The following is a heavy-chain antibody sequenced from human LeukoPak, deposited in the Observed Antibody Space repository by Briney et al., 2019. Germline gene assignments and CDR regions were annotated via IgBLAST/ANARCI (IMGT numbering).Heavy chain of an antibody. CDR2: IGSSSYI. D-gene: IGHD6-6*01. V-gene: IGHV3-21*01. CDR3: ARARSIAARPNWFDP. CDR1: GFTFSSYS. J-gene: IGHJ5*02. Sequence: GGSLRLSCAASGFTFSSYSMNWVRQAPGKGLEWVSSIGSSSYIYYADSVKGRFTISRDNAKNSLYLQMNSLRAEDTAVYYCARARSIAARPNWFDPWGQGTLVTVSS.